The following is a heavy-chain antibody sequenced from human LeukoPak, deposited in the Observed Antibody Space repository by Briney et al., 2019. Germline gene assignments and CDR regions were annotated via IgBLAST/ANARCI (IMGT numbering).Heavy chain of an antibody. Sequence: GGSLRLSCAASGLTVSSNYMSWVRQAPGKGLEWVSVIYSGGSTYYADSVKGRFTISRDNSKSTLYLQMNSLRAEDTAVYYCARVYSGAHFDYWGQGTLVTVSS. CDR3: ARVYSGAHFDY. D-gene: IGHD2-21*01. CDR2: IYSGGST. CDR1: GLTVSSNY. J-gene: IGHJ4*02. V-gene: IGHV3-66*02.